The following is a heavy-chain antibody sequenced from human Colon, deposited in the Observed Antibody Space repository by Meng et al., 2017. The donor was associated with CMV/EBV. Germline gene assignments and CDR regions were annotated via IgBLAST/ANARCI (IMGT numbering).Heavy chain of an antibody. D-gene: IGHD2-2*02. Sequence: QVQLVQVGAEVKKPGASMKISCKASGYSFTSYYLHWVRQAPGQGLEWMGIMFSNRGSASYPQKFQGRVTITRDTSTSTVYMELSSLRSEDTAVYYCAREVPDTINFDYWGQGTLVTVSS. V-gene: IGHV1-46*01. CDR2: MFSNRGSA. CDR1: GYSFTSYY. J-gene: IGHJ4*02. CDR3: AREVPDTINFDY.